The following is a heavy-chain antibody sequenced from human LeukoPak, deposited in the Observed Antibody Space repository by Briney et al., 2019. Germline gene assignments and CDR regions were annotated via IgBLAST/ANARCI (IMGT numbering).Heavy chain of an antibody. V-gene: IGHV4-59*01. CDR3: ARARGYSYGFDY. CDR1: GGSISSYY. Sequence: SETLSLTCTVSGGSISSYYWSWIRQPPGKGLEWIGYIYYGGSTNYNPSLKSRVTISLDTSKNQFSLKLSSVTAADTAVYYCARARGYSYGFDYWGQGTLVTVSS. J-gene: IGHJ4*02. CDR2: IYYGGST. D-gene: IGHD5-18*01.